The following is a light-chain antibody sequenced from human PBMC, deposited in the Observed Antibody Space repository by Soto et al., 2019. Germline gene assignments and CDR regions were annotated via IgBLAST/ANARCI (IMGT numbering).Light chain of an antibody. J-gene: IGKJ1*01. CDR1: QSVSSSY. V-gene: IGKV3-20*01. CDR3: QLYGTSPKP. CDR2: GAS. Sequence: EIVLTQSPGTLSLSPGDRATPSCRASQSVSSSYLAWYQQKPGQAPRLLIYGASSRATGIPDRFSGSGSGTDFTLSISRLEPEDFAVYYCQLYGTSPKPFGQGTKVDIK.